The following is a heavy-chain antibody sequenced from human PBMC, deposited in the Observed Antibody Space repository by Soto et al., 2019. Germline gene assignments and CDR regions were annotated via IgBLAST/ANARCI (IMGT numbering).Heavy chain of an antibody. J-gene: IGHJ3*02. CDR1: GGTLSSYT. Sequence: SVKVSCKASGGTLSSYTISWVRQAPGQGLEWMGRIIPILGIANYAQKFQGRVTITADKSTSTAYMELSSLRSEDTAVYYCAREGYCSGGSCYREWRAFDIWGQGTMVTVSS. CDR2: IIPILGIA. V-gene: IGHV1-69*04. CDR3: AREGYCSGGSCYREWRAFDI. D-gene: IGHD2-15*01.